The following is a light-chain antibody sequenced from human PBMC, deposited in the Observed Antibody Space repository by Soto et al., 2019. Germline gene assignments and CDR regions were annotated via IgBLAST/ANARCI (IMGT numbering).Light chain of an antibody. V-gene: IGKV1-39*01. CDR2: AAS. CDR1: QTIARY. J-gene: IGKJ3*01. Sequence: DVEITHSPSPLSASVGDRIIITCRASQTIARYINWFQQKSGQPPKLLVYAASTLRHGVPSRFSASGSGSHFTLTINSLQPEDLATYYCQQSYNAPFNFGPGTKVDIK. CDR3: QQSYNAPFN.